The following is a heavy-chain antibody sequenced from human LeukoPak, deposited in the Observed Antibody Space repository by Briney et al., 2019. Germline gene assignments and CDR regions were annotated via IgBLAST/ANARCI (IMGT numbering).Heavy chain of an antibody. V-gene: IGHV3-21*01. Sequence: GGSLRLSCVASGFTFSTYTMNWVRQAPGKGLEWVSSISRDSTYIYSADSVKGRFTVSRDDAKSSLFLQMNSLRAEDTAVYYCARERITMVRGVHTNWSDPWGQGTLVTVSS. J-gene: IGHJ5*02. CDR2: ISRDSTYI. D-gene: IGHD3-10*01. CDR3: ARERITMVRGVHTNWSDP. CDR1: GFTFSTYT.